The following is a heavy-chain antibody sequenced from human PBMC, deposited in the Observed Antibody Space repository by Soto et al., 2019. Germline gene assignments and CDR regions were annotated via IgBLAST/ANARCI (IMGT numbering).Heavy chain of an antibody. D-gene: IGHD5-18*01. CDR1: GFTFSSYA. Sequence: GGSLRLSCAASGFTFSSYAMIWVRQAPGKGLEWVSAISGSGGSTYYADSVKGRFTISRDNSKNTLYLQMNSLRAEDTAVYYCAKRGGYSYGLDYWGQGTLVTVSS. CDR3: AKRGGYSYGLDY. V-gene: IGHV3-23*01. J-gene: IGHJ4*02. CDR2: ISGSGGST.